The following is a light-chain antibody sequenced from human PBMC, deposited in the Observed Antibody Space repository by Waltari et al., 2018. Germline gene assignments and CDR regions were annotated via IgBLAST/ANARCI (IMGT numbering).Light chain of an antibody. Sequence: IVLTQSPGPLSVSPGERATLFCRASQNVNSTYLAWYQQKPGQVPRLLISGTFTRATGTPDRFTGGGSGTDFTLTISRLEPEDVAVYYCHQYAGSPGTFGQGTKVEIK. CDR1: QNVNSTY. CDR2: GTF. V-gene: IGKV3-20*01. J-gene: IGKJ1*01. CDR3: HQYAGSPGT.